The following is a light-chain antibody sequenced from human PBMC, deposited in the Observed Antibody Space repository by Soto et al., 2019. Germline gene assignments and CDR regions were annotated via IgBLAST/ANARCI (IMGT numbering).Light chain of an antibody. J-gene: IGLJ3*02. Sequence: QSVLTQPASVSGSPGQSITISCTGTSSDVGSYNLVSWYQQHPGKAPKLMIYKVSKRPSGVSNRFSGSKSGNTASLTISGLQAEDEADYYCCSYAGSSTWGFGGGTKVTVL. V-gene: IGLV2-23*02. CDR2: KVS. CDR1: SSDVGSYNL. CDR3: CSYAGSSTWG.